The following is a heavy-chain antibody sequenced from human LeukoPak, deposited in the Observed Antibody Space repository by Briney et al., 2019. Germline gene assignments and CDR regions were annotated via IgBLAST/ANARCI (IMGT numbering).Heavy chain of an antibody. D-gene: IGHD3-10*02. CDR1: GFTFSNYG. CDR3: AELGITMIGGV. CDR2: IPYDGSNK. V-gene: IGHV3-30*02. J-gene: IGHJ6*04. Sequence: GGSLRLSCATSGFTFSNYGVHWVRQAPGKGLEWVAFIPYDGSNKYYADSVKGRFTISRDNAKNSLYLQMNSLRAEDTAVYYCAELGITMIGGVWGKGTTVTISS.